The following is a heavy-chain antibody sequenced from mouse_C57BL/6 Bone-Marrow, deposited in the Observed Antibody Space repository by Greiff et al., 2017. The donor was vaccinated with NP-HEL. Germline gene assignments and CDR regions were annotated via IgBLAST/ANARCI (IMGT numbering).Heavy chain of an antibody. CDR3: AKNSPVVATGYYAMDY. D-gene: IGHD1-1*01. V-gene: IGHV2-5*01. Sequence: VQLQQSGPGLVQPSQCLSITCTVSGFSLTSYGVHWVRQSPGKGLEWLGVIWRGGSTDYNAAFMSRLSITKDNSKSQVFFKMNSLQADDTAIYYCAKNSPVVATGYYAMDYWGQGTSVTVSS. J-gene: IGHJ4*01. CDR1: GFSLTSYG. CDR2: IWRGGST.